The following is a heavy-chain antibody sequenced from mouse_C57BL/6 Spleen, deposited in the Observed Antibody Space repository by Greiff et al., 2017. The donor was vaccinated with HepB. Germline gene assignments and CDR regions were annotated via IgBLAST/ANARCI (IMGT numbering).Heavy chain of an antibody. CDR2: IWSGGST. D-gene: IGHD1-1*01. J-gene: IGHJ4*01. V-gene: IGHV2-2*01. CDR1: GFSLTSYG. CDR3: ARKGYYYGSSYGYAMDY. Sequence: QVQLKQSGPGLVQPSQSLSITCTVSGFSLTSYGVHWVRQSPGKGLEWLGVIWSGGSTDYNAAFISRLSISKDNSKSQVFFKMNSLQADDTAIYYCARKGYYYGSSYGYAMDYWGQGTSVTVSS.